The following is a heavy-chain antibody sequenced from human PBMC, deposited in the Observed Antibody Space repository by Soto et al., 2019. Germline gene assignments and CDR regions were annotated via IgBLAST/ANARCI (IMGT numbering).Heavy chain of an antibody. D-gene: IGHD2-15*01. CDR2: IIPIFGTA. J-gene: IGHJ6*02. V-gene: IGHV1-69*01. CDR3: ARVDAATTTPMRHYYGMDV. CDR1: GGTFSSYA. Sequence: QVQLVQSGAEVKKPGSSVKVSCKASGGTFSSYAISWVRQAPGQGLEWMGGIIPIFGTANYAQKFQGRVTITADESTSIAYMELSSLRSEDTAVYYCARVDAATTTPMRHYYGMDVWGQGTTVTVSS.